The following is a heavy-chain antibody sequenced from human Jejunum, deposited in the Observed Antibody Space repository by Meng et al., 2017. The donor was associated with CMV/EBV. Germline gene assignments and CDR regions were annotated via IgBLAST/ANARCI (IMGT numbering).Heavy chain of an antibody. V-gene: IGHV3-30-3*01. CDR3: ARENDYRNYFDQ. CDR1: GCTFRNFP. Sequence: FGCTFRNFPMPWVRQAPGKGREWVAVISDDGSNKYHADSVMGRFTISRDNSKNTLYLQMNSLRGEDTAIYYCARENDYRNYFDQWGQGTLVTVSS. D-gene: IGHD4-11*01. CDR2: ISDDGSNK. J-gene: IGHJ4*02.